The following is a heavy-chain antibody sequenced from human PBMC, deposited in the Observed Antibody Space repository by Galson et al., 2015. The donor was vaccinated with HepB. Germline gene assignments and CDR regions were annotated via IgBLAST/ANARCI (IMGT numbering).Heavy chain of an antibody. D-gene: IGHD2-21*02. J-gene: IGHJ3*01. CDR3: ARYRDVEVTAEGLDV. Sequence: SLRLSCAASGFTFSGSTIHWVRQASGKGLEWVGRIRSKAHNYATAYAASVKGKFIIFRDDSKNTAYLQMNRLESEDTAIYYCARYRDVEVTAEGLDVWGQGTVVTVSS. CDR2: IRSKAHNYAT. CDR1: GFTFSGST. V-gene: IGHV3-73*01.